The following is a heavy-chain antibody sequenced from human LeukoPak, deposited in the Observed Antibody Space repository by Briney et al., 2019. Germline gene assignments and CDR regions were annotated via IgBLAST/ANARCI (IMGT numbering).Heavy chain of an antibody. CDR2: IKQDGSEK. CDR1: GFTFSRYW. CDR3: ARDKGDYDTSGSLFVF. D-gene: IGHD3-22*01. J-gene: IGHJ4*02. V-gene: IGHV3-7*03. Sequence: GGFLRLSCAASGFTFSRYWMSWVRQAPRKGLEWVANIKQDGSEKYYVDSVKGRFTISRDNAKNSLYLQMNSLRADDTAVYYCARDKGDYDTSGSLFVFGGQGTLVTVSS.